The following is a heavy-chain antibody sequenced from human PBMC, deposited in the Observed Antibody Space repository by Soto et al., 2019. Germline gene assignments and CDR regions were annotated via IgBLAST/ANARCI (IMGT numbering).Heavy chain of an antibody. CDR3: ATDLFRTFGDYVRWFDP. CDR1: GYTLTELS. Sequence: ASVKVSCKVSGYTLTELSMHWVRQAPGKGLEWMGGFDPEDGETIYAQKFQGRVTMTEDTSTDTAYMELSSLRSEDTAVYYCATDLFRTFGDYVRWFDPWGQGTLVTVSS. D-gene: IGHD4-17*01. CDR2: FDPEDGET. J-gene: IGHJ5*02. V-gene: IGHV1-24*01.